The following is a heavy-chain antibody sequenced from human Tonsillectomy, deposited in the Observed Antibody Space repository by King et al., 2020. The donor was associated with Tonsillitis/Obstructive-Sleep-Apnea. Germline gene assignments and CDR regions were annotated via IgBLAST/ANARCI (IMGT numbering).Heavy chain of an antibody. D-gene: IGHD2-2*01. CDR2: IFSNDEK. J-gene: IGHJ6*03. CDR3: ARLVVPTATDFYYYYYMDV. Sequence: TLKESGPVLVKPTETLTLTCTVSGFSLSNARMGVSWIRQPPGQALEWLAHIFSNDEKSYSTSLKSRLTISKDTSKSQVVLNMTNMDPVDTATYYCARLVVPTATDFYYYYYMDVWGKGTTVTVSS. V-gene: IGHV2-26*01. CDR1: GFSLSNARMG.